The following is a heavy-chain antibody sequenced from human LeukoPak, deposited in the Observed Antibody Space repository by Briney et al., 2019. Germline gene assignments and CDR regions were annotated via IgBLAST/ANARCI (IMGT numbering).Heavy chain of an antibody. V-gene: IGHV3-23*01. J-gene: IGHJ4*02. CDR1: GFTFRIYA. Sequence: PGGSLRLSCAASGFTFRIYAMSWVRQAPGKGLEWVSGISGSDASTFYADSVMGRFTISRDNSMNTLYLQMNNVRAEDAAIYYCAKAGTAFDYWGQGTLVTVSS. D-gene: IGHD5-18*01. CDR3: AKAGTAFDY. CDR2: ISGSDAST.